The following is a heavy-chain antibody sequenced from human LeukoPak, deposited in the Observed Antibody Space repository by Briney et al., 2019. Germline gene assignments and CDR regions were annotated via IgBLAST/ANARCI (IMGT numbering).Heavy chain of an antibody. CDR3: ARDPLAAAGTREFDD. V-gene: IGHV1-69*04. CDR2: IIPILGIA. CDR1: GGTFSSYT. J-gene: IGHJ4*02. Sequence: ASVKVSCKASGGTFSSYTISWVRQAPGQGLEWMGRIIPILGIANYAQKFQGRVTITADKSTSTAYMELSSLRSEDTAVYYCARDPLAAAGTREFDDWGQGTLVTGS. D-gene: IGHD6-13*01.